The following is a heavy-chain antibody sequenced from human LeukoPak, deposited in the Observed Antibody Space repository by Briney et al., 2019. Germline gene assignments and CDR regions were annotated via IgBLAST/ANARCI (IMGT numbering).Heavy chain of an antibody. CDR2: IIPILGIA. CDR1: GGTFSSYA. Sequence: GASVKVSCKASGGTFSSYAISWVRQAPGQGLEWMGRIIPILGIANYAQKFQGRVTITADKSTSTAYMELSSLRSEDTAVYYCARDSEAELYGDPGRYYYGMDVWGQGTTVTVSS. J-gene: IGHJ6*02. D-gene: IGHD4-17*01. V-gene: IGHV1-69*04. CDR3: ARDSEAELYGDPGRYYYGMDV.